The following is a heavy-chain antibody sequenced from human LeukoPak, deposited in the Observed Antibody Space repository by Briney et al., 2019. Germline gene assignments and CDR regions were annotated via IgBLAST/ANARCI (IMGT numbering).Heavy chain of an antibody. CDR3: ARAKRRRPLLTDDAFDI. CDR1: GGSISSSSYY. J-gene: IGHJ3*02. CDR2: IYYSGST. V-gene: IGHV4-39*07. Sequence: PSETLSLTCTVSGGSISSSSYYWGWIRQPPGKGLEWIGSIYYSGSTYYNPSLKSRVTISVDTSKNQFSLKLSSVTAADTAVYYCARAKRRRPLLTDDAFDIWGQGTMVTVSS. D-gene: IGHD1-26*01.